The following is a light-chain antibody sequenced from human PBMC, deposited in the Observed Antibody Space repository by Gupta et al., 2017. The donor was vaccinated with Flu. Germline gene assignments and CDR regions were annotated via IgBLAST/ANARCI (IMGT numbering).Light chain of an antibody. J-gene: IGLJ1*01. V-gene: IGLV2-14*01. Sequence: QAALTQPASVYGSPGQSITISCTGTSSDVGRSDSVSWYQQHPGKAPKLIIYDVSNRPSGVSSRFSGSKSGNTASLTISGLEAEDETDYYCSSYTSTNTFYVFGPGTKVTVL. CDR1: SSDVGRSDS. CDR2: DVS. CDR3: SSYTSTNTFYV.